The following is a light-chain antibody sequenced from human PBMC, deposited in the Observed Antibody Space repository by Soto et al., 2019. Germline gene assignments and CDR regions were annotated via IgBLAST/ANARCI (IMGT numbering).Light chain of an antibody. CDR3: QQSYSTPWT. Sequence: DIQMTQSPSSLSASVGVRVNITCRASKSISSYLNWYQQKPGKAPKLLIYAASSLQSGVPSRFSGRGSGTDFTLTISSLQPEDFATYYCQQSYSTPWTFGQGTKVEIK. J-gene: IGKJ1*01. V-gene: IGKV1-39*01. CDR2: AAS. CDR1: KSISSY.